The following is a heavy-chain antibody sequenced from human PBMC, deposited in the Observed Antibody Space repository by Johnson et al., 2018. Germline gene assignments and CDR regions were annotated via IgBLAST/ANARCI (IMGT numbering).Heavy chain of an antibody. Sequence: EVQLVESGGGLVQPGRSLRLSCAASGFTFDDYAMHWVRQAPGKGLEWVSGISWNSGSMGYADSVKGRFTIPRDNAKNSLFLQMNSLRAEDTALYYCSKDNSPYCGGDCYSLDAFDIWGQGTMVTVSS. CDR1: GFTFDDYA. V-gene: IGHV3-9*01. CDR2: ISWNSGSM. J-gene: IGHJ3*02. D-gene: IGHD2-21*02. CDR3: SKDNSPYCGGDCYSLDAFDI.